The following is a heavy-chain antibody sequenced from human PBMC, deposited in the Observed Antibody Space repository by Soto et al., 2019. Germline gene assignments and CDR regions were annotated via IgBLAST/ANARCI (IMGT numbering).Heavy chain of an antibody. D-gene: IGHD1-1*01. Sequence: LRLSCAASGFTFSTYGMHWVRQAPGKGLEWVAVISYDGVNKYYADSVKGRFTISRDNSKNTLYLQMNSLRAEDTAVYYCAKSVYNWNDGFFDYWGQGTLVTVSS. CDR3: AKSVYNWNDGFFDY. CDR1: GFTFSTYG. J-gene: IGHJ4*02. V-gene: IGHV3-30*18. CDR2: ISYDGVNK.